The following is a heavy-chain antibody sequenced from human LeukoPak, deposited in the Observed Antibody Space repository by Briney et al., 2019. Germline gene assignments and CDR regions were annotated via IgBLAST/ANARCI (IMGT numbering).Heavy chain of an antibody. Sequence: PSETLSLTCTVSGGSISGTSYYWGWIRQPPGKGLEWIGSIYYSGSTYYNPSLKSRVTISVDTSKNQFSLKLSSVTAADTAVYYCARGRSWFGELKYYFDYWGQGTLVTVSS. CDR2: IYYSGST. J-gene: IGHJ4*02. V-gene: IGHV4-39*07. CDR3: ARGRSWFGELKYYFDY. CDR1: GGSISGTSYY. D-gene: IGHD3-10*01.